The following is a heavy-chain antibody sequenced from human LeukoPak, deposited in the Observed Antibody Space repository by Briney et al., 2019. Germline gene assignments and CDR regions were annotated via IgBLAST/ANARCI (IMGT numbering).Heavy chain of an antibody. V-gene: IGHV4-34*01. D-gene: IGHD3-3*01. CDR1: GGSFSGYY. CDR3: ARGRFGVTSYYYYMDV. J-gene: IGHJ6*03. Sequence: SETLSLTCAVYGGSFSGYYWSWIRQPPGKGLEWIGEINHSGSTNYNPSLKSRVTISVDTSKNQFSLKLSSVTAADTAVYYCARGRFGVTSYYYYMDVWGKGTTVTVSS. CDR2: INHSGST.